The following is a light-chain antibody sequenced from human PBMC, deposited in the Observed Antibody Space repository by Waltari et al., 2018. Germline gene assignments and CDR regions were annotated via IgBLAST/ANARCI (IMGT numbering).Light chain of an antibody. J-gene: IGLJ2*01. CDR2: RDS. CDR3: FTVDDNSLRL. Sequence: SYELTQPSSVSVSPGPTARLTCSGDVLGKKFIRWFQQKPCQAPVLLIFRDSERPSRIPERFSGSSSGTTVTLTISGAQVEDEADYYCFTVDDNSLRLFGGGTKLTVL. V-gene: IGLV3-27*01. CDR1: VLGKKF.